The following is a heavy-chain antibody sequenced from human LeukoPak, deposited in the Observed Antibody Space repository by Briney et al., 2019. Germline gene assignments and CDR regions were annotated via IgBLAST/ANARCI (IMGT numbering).Heavy chain of an antibody. CDR1: GFTFSSYD. J-gene: IGHJ1*01. V-gene: IGHV3-23*01. CDR2: ISGSGGST. Sequence: GGSLRLSCAASGFTFSSYDMSWVRQAPGKGLEWVSAISGSGGSTYYADSVKGRFTISRDNSKNTLYLQMNSLRAEDTAVYYCAKDLSYDFWSGPEYFQHWGQGTLVTVSS. CDR3: AKDLSYDFWSGPEYFQH. D-gene: IGHD3-3*01.